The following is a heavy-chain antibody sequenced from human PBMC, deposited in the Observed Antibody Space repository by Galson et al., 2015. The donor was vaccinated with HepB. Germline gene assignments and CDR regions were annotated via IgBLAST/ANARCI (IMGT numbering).Heavy chain of an antibody. CDR2: IWRDGSNK. CDR3: ARETMVLNWYFDL. CDR1: GFTFSTYG. Sequence: SLRLSCAASGFTFSTYGMHWVRQAPGKGLEWVAVIWRDGSNKYYVDSVKGRFTISRDNSENTLYLQINSLRAEDTAVYYCARETMVLNWYFDLWGRGTLVTVSS. J-gene: IGHJ2*01. V-gene: IGHV3-33*01. D-gene: IGHD4/OR15-4a*01.